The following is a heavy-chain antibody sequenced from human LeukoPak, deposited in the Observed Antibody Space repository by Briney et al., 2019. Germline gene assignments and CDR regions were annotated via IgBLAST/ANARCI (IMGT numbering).Heavy chain of an antibody. CDR1: GYTFINYG. D-gene: IGHD6-19*01. CDR2: ISAYNGNT. J-gene: IGHJ5*02. V-gene: IGHV1-18*01. Sequence: GASVKVSCKASGYTFINYGISWVRQAPGQGLEWMGWISAYNGNTNYVQKLQGRVTMTTDTSTSTAYMELRSLRSDDTAVYYCARDLLFVVAGTFDPWGQGTLVTVSS. CDR3: ARDLLFVVAGTFDP.